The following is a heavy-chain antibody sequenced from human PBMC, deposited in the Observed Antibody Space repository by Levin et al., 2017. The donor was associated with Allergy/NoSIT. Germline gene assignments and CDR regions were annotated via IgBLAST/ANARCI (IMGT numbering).Heavy chain of an antibody. CDR1: GFTVSTNY. CDR2: IYSDGNT. D-gene: IGHD3-22*01. Sequence: QSGGSLRLSCVVSGFTVSTNYMSWVRQAPGKGLEWVSFIYSDGNTYYADSVKGRFTISRDNSKNTLYLQMNNLRAEDTAVYYCARSHSSGYYYASDYWGQGTLVTVSS. CDR3: ARSHSSGYYYASDY. J-gene: IGHJ4*02. V-gene: IGHV3-66*01.